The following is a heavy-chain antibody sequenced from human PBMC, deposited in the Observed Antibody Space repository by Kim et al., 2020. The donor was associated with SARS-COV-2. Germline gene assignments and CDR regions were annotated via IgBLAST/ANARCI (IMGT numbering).Heavy chain of an antibody. CDR1: GFTFSSYG. CDR3: AKELDIVVVPAAIANYY. CDR2: ISYDGSNK. D-gene: IGHD2-2*03. Sequence: GGSLRLSCAASGFTFSSYGMHWVRQAPGKGLEWVAVISYDGSNKYYADSVKGRFTISRDNSKNTLYLQMNSLRAEDTAVYYCAKELDIVVVPAAIANYY. V-gene: IGHV3-30*18. J-gene: IGHJ6*01.